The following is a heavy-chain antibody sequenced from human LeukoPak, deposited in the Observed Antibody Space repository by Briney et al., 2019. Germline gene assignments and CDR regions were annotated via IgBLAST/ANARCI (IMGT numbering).Heavy chain of an antibody. Sequence: SDTPSLICTVSGGSMNNSWSWIRQPAGKGLEWIGRIYTTGTTYYNPSLQSRVTMSVDTSKSKFSLTLTSVTAADTAVYFCARAGYTASHYWLDPWGQGMPISVSS. CDR3: ARAGYTASHYWLDP. V-gene: IGHV4-4*07. J-gene: IGHJ5*02. CDR2: IYTTGTT. CDR1: GGSMNNS. D-gene: IGHD3-10*01.